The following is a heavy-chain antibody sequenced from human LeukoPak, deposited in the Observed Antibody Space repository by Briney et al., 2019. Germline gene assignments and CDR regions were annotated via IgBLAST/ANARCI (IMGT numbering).Heavy chain of an antibody. CDR3: AKGCFSSSCSDSRWFDP. Sequence: GGSLRLSCAASGFTFSTYAMSWVRQAPGKGLEWVSAIVGGGGNTFYADPVKGRFTISRGNSQNTLYLQMNSLRAEDTAVYYCAKGCFSSSCSDSRWFDPWGLGTLVTVSS. J-gene: IGHJ5*02. D-gene: IGHD2-2*01. CDR1: GFTFSTYA. V-gene: IGHV3-23*01. CDR2: IVGGGGNT.